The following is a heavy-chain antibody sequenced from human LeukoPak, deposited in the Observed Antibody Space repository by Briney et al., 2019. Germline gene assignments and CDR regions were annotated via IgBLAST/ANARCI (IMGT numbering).Heavy chain of an antibody. CDR2: IYENGGTT. J-gene: IGHJ4*02. CDR3: ALLSEYSGGWYSG. CDR1: GFTFRSHA. V-gene: IGHV3-23*01. Sequence: GGSLRLSCVGSGFTFRSHAMSWVRQAPEKGLEFVSGIYENGGTTYYADSVKGRFSISRDNSKNTLYLQMDSLRGEDTAIYYCALLSEYSGGWYSGWGQGTLVTVSS. D-gene: IGHD6-19*01.